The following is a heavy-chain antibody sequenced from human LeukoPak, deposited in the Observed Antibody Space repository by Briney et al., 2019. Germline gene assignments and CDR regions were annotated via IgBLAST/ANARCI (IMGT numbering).Heavy chain of an antibody. D-gene: IGHD2-2*02. CDR2: IYHSGST. CDR1: GGSISSGGYS. Sequence: SQTLSLTCAVSGGSISSGGYSWSWIRQPPGKGLEWIGYIYHSGSTNYNPSLKSRVTISVDTSKNQFSLKLSSVTAADTAVYYCAGAMVPAAIPTGFDYWGQGTLVTVSS. J-gene: IGHJ4*02. V-gene: IGHV4-30-2*01. CDR3: AGAMVPAAIPTGFDY.